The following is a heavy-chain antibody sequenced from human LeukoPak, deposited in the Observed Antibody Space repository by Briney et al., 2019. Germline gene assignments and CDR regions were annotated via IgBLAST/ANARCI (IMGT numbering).Heavy chain of an antibody. CDR2: INHRGST. V-gene: IGHV4-34*01. CDR3: AREGEYQLTRSYGYDY. J-gene: IGHJ4*02. CDR1: DRSFSGYY. Sequence: PSETLSLTCAVYDRSFSGYYWSWIRQSPGKGLEWIGEINHRGSTNYNPSLKSRVTISVDTSKNQFSLKLSSVTAADTAVYYCAREGEYQLTRSYGYDYWGQGTLVTVSS. D-gene: IGHD5-18*01.